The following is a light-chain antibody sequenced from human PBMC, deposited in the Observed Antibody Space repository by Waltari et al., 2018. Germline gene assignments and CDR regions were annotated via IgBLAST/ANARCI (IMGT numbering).Light chain of an antibody. Sequence: QPVLTQPTSLSASPGASARFTCTLRSGINVGTYRIYWYQQKPGSPPRYLLRYKSDSDRQQGSGVPGRFSGSKDASTNAGLLLISGLQSEDDADYYCAIWYSNTWVFGGGTKLTVL. J-gene: IGLJ3*02. CDR2: YKSDSDR. V-gene: IGLV5-39*01. CDR3: AIWYSNTWV. CDR1: SGINVGTYR.